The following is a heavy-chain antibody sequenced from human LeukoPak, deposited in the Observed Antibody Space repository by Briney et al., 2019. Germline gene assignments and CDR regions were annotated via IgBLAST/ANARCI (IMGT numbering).Heavy chain of an antibody. CDR2: IYYSGST. CDR1: GGSISSSSYY. J-gene: IGHJ4*02. Sequence: PSETLSLTCTVSGGSISSSSYYWGWIRQPPGKGLEWIGSIYYSGSTYYNPSLKSRVTISVDTSKNQFSLKLSSVTAADTAVYYCASSGYYYLIYYWGQGTLVTVSS. CDR3: ASSGYYYLIYY. V-gene: IGHV4-39*01. D-gene: IGHD3-22*01.